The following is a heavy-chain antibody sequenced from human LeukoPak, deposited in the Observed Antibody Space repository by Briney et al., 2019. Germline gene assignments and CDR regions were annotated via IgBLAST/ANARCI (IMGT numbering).Heavy chain of an antibody. CDR1: GYTFTSYY. V-gene: IGHV1-46*01. J-gene: IGHJ5*02. CDR2: INPSGGST. Sequence: ASVKVSCKASGYTFTSYYMHWVRQAPGQGREWMGIINPSGGSTSYAQKFQGRVTMTRDTSTSTVYMELSSLRSADTAVYYCARDYGDYFNWFDPWGQGTLVTVSS. D-gene: IGHD4-17*01. CDR3: ARDYGDYFNWFDP.